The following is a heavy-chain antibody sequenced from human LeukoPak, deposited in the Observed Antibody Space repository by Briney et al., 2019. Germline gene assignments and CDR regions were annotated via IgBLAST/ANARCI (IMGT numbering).Heavy chain of an antibody. D-gene: IGHD1-26*01. CDR1: GFTFSSYG. V-gene: IGHV3-23*01. J-gene: IGHJ6*03. Sequence: PGGSLRLSCAASGFTFSSYGMSWVRQAPGKGLEWVSAISGSGGSTYYADSVKGRFTISRDNSKNTLYLQMNSLRAEDTAVYYCAKVRGSYYNYYYYMDVWGKGTTVTVSS. CDR3: AKVRGSYYNYYYYMDV. CDR2: ISGSGGST.